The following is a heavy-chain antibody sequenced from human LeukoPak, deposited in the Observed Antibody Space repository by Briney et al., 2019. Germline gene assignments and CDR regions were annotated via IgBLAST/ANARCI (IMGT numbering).Heavy chain of an antibody. CDR3: AKYDYGGNAYFDY. Sequence: GGSLRLSCAASGFTFSSYAMSWVRQAPGKGLEWVSAISGSGDRTYYADSVKGRFTISRDNSKNTLCLQMNSLRAEDTAVYYCAKYDYGGNAYFDYWGQGTLVTVSS. CDR1: GFTFSSYA. V-gene: IGHV3-23*01. J-gene: IGHJ4*02. D-gene: IGHD4-23*01. CDR2: ISGSGDRT.